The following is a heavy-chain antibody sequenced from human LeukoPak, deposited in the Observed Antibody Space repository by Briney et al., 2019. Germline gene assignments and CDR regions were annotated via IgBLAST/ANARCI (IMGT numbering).Heavy chain of an antibody. J-gene: IGHJ4*02. Sequence: ASVKVSCKVSGYTLTELSMHWVRQAPGKRLEWMGGFDPEDGETIYAQKFQGRVTMTEDTSTDTAYMELSSLRSEDTAVYYCATGGRGATFGENVDYWGQGTLVTVSS. D-gene: IGHD1-26*01. CDR2: FDPEDGET. V-gene: IGHV1-24*01. CDR3: ATGGRGATFGENVDY. CDR1: GYTLTELS.